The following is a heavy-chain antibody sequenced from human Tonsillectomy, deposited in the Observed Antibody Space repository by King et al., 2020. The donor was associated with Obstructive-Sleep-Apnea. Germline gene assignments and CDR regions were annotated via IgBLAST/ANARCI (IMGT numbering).Heavy chain of an antibody. CDR3: ARDATSWRGMDV. CDR2: IYSGGST. CDR1: GLTVSSNY. D-gene: IGHD2-2*01. J-gene: IGHJ6*02. V-gene: IGHV3-66*01. Sequence: VQLVESGGGLVQPGGSLRLSCAASGLTVSSNYMTWVRQAPGKGLEWVSIIYSGGSTYYADSAKGRFTISRDNSKNTLYLQMNSLRAEDTAVYYCARDATSWRGMDVWGQGTTVTVSS.